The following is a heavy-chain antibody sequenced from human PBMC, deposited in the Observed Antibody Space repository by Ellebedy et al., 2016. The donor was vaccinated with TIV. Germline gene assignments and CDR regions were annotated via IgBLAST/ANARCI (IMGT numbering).Heavy chain of an antibody. D-gene: IGHD3-10*01. CDR3: ARTKNDYYGSGSYRGHFDY. CDR1: GGSISSYY. CDR2: IYTSGST. Sequence: SETLSLTCTVSGGSISSYYWSWIRQPAGKGLEWIGRIYTSGSTNYNPSLKSRVTMSVDTSKNQFSLKLSSVTAADTAVYYCARTKNDYYGSGSYRGHFDYWGQGTLVTVSS. V-gene: IGHV4-4*07. J-gene: IGHJ4*02.